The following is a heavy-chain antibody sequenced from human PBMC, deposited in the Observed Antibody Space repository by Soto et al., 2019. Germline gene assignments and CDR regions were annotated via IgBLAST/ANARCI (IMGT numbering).Heavy chain of an antibody. CDR1: GFIFENFG. V-gene: IGHV3-23*01. D-gene: IGHD1-26*01. Sequence: EVVLLESGGGLEQPGGSLRLSCAASGFIFENFGMSWVRQAPGKGLEWISPISGSGFKKYYADSVKGRFTISRDNSKSTVYLELNNLSAEDTAVYHCAKNQGVELVPLATVDWFDPWGQVSVVTVSS. CDR2: ISGSGFKK. CDR3: AKNQGVELVPLATVDWFDP. J-gene: IGHJ5*02.